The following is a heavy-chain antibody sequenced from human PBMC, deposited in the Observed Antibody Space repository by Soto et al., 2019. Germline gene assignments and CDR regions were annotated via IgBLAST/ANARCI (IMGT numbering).Heavy chain of an antibody. Sequence: EVQLLESGGGLVQPGGSLRLXCAASGFTXSSXXXXXXRQAPGKGLEWVSAISGSGGSTYYADSVKGRFTISRDNSKNTLYLQMNSLRAEDTAVYYCAKVFSSSSGRDYYYYMDVWGKGTTVTVSS. J-gene: IGHJ6*03. CDR1: GFTXSSXX. D-gene: IGHD6-6*01. CDR2: ISGSGGST. CDR3: AKVFSSSSGRDYYYYMDV. V-gene: IGHV3-23*01.